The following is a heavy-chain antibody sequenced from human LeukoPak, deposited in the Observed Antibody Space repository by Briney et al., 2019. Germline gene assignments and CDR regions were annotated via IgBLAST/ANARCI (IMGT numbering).Heavy chain of an antibody. J-gene: IGHJ3*02. CDR3: AKVVVRGVIFDAFDI. V-gene: IGHV3-23*01. Sequence: GGSLRLSCAASGFTFSSYAMSWVRQAPGKWLEWVSAISGSGGSTYYADSVKGRFTISRDNSKNTLYLQMNSLRAEDTAVYYCAKVVVRGVIFDAFDIWGQGTMVTVSS. CDR2: ISGSGGST. CDR1: GFTFSSYA. D-gene: IGHD3-10*01.